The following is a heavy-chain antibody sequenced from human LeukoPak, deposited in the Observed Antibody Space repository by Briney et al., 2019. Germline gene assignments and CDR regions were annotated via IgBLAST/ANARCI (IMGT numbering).Heavy chain of an antibody. CDR1: GGTFSSYA. CDR3: ARAPGYCSGGSCYLIDY. CDR2: IIPIFGTA. V-gene: IGHV1-69*13. Sequence: WASVKASCKASGGTFSSYAISWVRQAPGQGLEWMGGIIPIFGTANYAQKFQGRVTITADESTSTAYMELSSLRFEDTGVYYCARAPGYCSGGSCYLIDYWGQGTLVTVSS. J-gene: IGHJ4*02. D-gene: IGHD2-15*01.